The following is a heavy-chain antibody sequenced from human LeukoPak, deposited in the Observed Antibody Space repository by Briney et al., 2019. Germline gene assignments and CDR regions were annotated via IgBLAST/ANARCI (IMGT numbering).Heavy chain of an antibody. CDR1: GYTFTSYD. V-gene: IGHV1-69*05. Sequence: SVKVSCKASGYTFTSYDINWVRQAPGQGLEWMGRIIPIFGTANYAQKFQGRVTITTDESTSTAYMELSSLRSEDTAVYYCARPGDYSPAWDYWGQGTLVTVSS. J-gene: IGHJ4*02. D-gene: IGHD4-17*01. CDR2: IIPIFGTA. CDR3: ARPGDYSPAWDY.